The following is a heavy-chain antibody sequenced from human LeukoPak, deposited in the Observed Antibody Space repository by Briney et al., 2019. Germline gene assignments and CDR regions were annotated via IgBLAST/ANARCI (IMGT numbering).Heavy chain of an antibody. CDR3: ASLITYQPLLFVGRRGYYGMDV. CDR2: IYYSGST. D-gene: IGHD2-21*02. Sequence: PSETLSLTCTVSGGSISSYYWSWIRQPPGKGLEWIGYIYYSGSTNYNPSLKSRVTISVDTSKNQFSLKLSSVTAADTAVYYCASLITYQPLLFVGRRGYYGMDVWGQGTTVTVSS. V-gene: IGHV4-59*01. J-gene: IGHJ6*02. CDR1: GGSISSYY.